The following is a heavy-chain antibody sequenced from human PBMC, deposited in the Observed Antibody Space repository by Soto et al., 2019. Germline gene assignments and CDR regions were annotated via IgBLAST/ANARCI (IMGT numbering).Heavy chain of an antibody. Sequence: SETLSLTCTVSGGSISGYYWSWIRQPPGKGLEWIGYMYYSGSTNYNPSLKSRVTMSVDTSENQFSLKLSSVTAADTAVYYCALGLYDSRPPHFDYWGQGTLVTVSS. CDR3: ALGLYDSRPPHFDY. CDR1: GGSISGYY. CDR2: MYYSGST. D-gene: IGHD3-22*01. J-gene: IGHJ4*02. V-gene: IGHV4-59*01.